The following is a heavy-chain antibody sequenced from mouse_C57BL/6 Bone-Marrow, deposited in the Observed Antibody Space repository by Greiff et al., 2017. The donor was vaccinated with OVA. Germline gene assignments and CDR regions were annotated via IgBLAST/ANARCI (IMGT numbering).Heavy chain of an antibody. V-gene: IGHV1-64*01. D-gene: IGHD2-4*01. Sequence: QVQLQQPGAELVKPGASVKLSCKASGYTFTSYWMHWVKQRPGQGLEWIGMIHPNSGSTNYNEKFTSKATLTVDKSSSTVYMKLSSLTSEDTAVYYCAYDYDRWYFDVWGTGTTVTVSA. CDR3: AYDYDRWYFDV. CDR1: GYTFTSYW. J-gene: IGHJ1*03. CDR2: IHPNSGST.